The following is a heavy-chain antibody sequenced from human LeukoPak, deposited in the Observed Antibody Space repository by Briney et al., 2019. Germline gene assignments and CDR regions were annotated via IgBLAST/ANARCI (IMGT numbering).Heavy chain of an antibody. Sequence: PGGSLRLSCAASGFKFSDHYIDWVRQAPGKGLEWVGRLNGGTTDDAAPVKGRFIISRDDSKNTLYLQMNSLKTEDTAVYYCASGTYSTSQFDYWGQGTLVTVSS. V-gene: IGHV3-15*01. D-gene: IGHD1-26*01. CDR1: GFKFSDHY. J-gene: IGHJ4*02. CDR3: ASGTYSTSQFDY. CDR2: LNGGTT.